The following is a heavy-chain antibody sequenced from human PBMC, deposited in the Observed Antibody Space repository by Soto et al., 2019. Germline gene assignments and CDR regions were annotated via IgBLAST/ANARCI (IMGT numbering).Heavy chain of an antibody. CDR2: INHSGST. V-gene: IGHV4-34*01. CDR1: GLSFSCYY. Sequence: SETLSLTCAVDGLSFSCYYWSWIRPPPGKGLEWIGEINHSGSTNYNPSLKSRVTISVDTSKNQFSLKLSSVTAADTAVYYCAASPFMTTVTTDYGMDVWGQGTTVNLSS. J-gene: IGHJ6*02. D-gene: IGHD4-17*01. CDR3: AASPFMTTVTTDYGMDV.